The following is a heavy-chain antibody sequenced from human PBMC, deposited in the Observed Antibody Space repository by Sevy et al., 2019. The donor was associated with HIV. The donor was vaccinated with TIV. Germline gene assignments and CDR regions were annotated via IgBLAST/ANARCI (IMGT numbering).Heavy chain of an antibody. Sequence: GGSLRLSCAASGFTFSSYAMSWVRQAPGKGLEWVSAISGSGGSTYYADSVKGRFIISRDNSKNTLYLQMNSLRAEDTAVYYCAKTLIFGVVDEGYFDYWGQGTLVTVSS. CDR2: ISGSGGST. D-gene: IGHD3-3*02. V-gene: IGHV3-23*01. CDR1: GFTFSSYA. CDR3: AKTLIFGVVDEGYFDY. J-gene: IGHJ4*02.